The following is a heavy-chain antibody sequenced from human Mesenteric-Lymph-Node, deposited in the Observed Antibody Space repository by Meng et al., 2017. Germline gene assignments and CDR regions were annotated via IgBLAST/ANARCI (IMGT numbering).Heavy chain of an antibody. CDR1: GYTFTSYG. CDR3: AREMGYCSGGSCYSGVWFDP. Sequence: ASVKVSCKASGYTFTSYGISWLRQAPGQGLEWMGWISAYNGNTNYAQKLQGRVTMTTDTSTSTAYMELRSLRSDDTAVYYCAREMGYCSGGSCYSGVWFDPWGQGTLVTVSS. D-gene: IGHD2-15*01. CDR2: ISAYNGNT. J-gene: IGHJ5*02. V-gene: IGHV1-18*01.